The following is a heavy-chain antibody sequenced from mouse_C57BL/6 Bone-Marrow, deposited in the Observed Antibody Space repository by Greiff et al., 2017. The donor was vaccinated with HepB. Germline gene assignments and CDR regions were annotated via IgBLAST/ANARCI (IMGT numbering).Heavy chain of an antibody. CDR1: GFTFSSYA. D-gene: IGHD1-1*01. CDR3: ARDYYGSSYVGYAMDY. CDR2: ISDGGSYT. V-gene: IGHV5-4*01. J-gene: IGHJ4*01. Sequence: EVKLVESGGGLVKPGGSLKLSCAASGFTFSSYAMSWVRQTPEKRLEWVATISDGGSYTYYPDNVKGRFTISRENAKNNLYLQMSHLKSEDTAMYYCARDYYGSSYVGYAMDYWGQGTSVTVSS.